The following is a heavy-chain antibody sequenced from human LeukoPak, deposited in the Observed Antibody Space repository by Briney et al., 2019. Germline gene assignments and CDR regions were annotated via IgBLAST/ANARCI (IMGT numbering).Heavy chain of an antibody. J-gene: IGHJ6*02. Sequence: ASVKVSCKASGYTFTSYYMHWIRQAPGQGLEWMGIINPSGGGTSYAQKFQGRVTMTGDTSTSTVYMELSSLTSDDTAVYYCARDGEPAVPGGAYFYGMDVWGQGATVTVSS. CDR1: GYTFTSYY. D-gene: IGHD6-19*01. V-gene: IGHV1-46*01. CDR2: INPSGGGT. CDR3: ARDGEPAVPGGAYFYGMDV.